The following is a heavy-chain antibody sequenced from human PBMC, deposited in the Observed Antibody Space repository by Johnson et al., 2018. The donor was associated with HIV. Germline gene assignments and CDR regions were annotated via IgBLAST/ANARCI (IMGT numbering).Heavy chain of an antibody. Sequence: VQLVESGGGLVQPGGSLRLSCAASGFTFSNAWMSWVRQAPGKGMEWVSLISWDGGSTYYADSVKGRFTISRDNSKNSLYLQMNSLRTEDTALYYCAKGAVAGINDAFDIWGQGTMVTVSS. D-gene: IGHD6-19*01. J-gene: IGHJ3*02. CDR2: ISWDGGST. CDR1: GFTFSNAW. CDR3: AKGAVAGINDAFDI. V-gene: IGHV3-43*02.